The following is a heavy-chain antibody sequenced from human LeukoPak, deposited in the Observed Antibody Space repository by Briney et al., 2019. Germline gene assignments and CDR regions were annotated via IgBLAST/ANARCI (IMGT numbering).Heavy chain of an antibody. CDR1: GYSLTSYW. CDR3: ARLTGTTGSLWCLDP. V-gene: IGHV5-10-1*01. CDR2: IDPSDSYT. D-gene: IGHD1-20*01. Sequence: GESLKISCEGSGYSLTSYWITWVRQMPGKGLEWMGSIDPSDSYTNYSPSFQGHVTLSADKSISTAYLQWSSLEASDTAMYYCARLTGTTGSLWCLDPWGQGTLVTVSS. J-gene: IGHJ5*02.